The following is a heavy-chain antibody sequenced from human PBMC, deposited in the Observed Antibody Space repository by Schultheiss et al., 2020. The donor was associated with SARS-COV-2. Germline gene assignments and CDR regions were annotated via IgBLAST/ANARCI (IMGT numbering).Heavy chain of an antibody. Sequence: SVKVSCKASGGTFSSYAISWVRQAPGQGLEWMGRIIPIFGTANYAQKFQGRVTITADKSTSTAYMELRSLRSDDTAVYYCARGRFEATPVDYWGQGTLVTVSS. CDR1: GGTFSSYA. J-gene: IGHJ4*02. CDR3: ARGRFEATPVDY. D-gene: IGHD5-12*01. CDR2: IIPIFGTA. V-gene: IGHV1-69*06.